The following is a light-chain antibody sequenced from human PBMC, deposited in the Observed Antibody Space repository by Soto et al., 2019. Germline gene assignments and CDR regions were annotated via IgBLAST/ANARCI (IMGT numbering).Light chain of an antibody. CDR3: QLHDDFSHAT. J-gene: IGKJ2*01. V-gene: IGKV1-5*01. Sequence: DIQMTQSPSTLSASVGDRVTISCRASQDISNFLAWYQHKPGKAPNLIIYDASTLQTGVPPRFRGSGFGTEFTLTISGLQPDDFATYFYQLHDDFSHATFGQGTKVDIK. CDR2: DAS. CDR1: QDISNF.